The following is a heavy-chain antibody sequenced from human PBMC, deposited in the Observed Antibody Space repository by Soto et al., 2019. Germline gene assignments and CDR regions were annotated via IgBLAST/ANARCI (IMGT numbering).Heavy chain of an antibody. J-gene: IGHJ1*01. CDR3: ARTNRGSYHLVYFQH. CDR1: GYIFTTYY. Sequence: ALVKVSCKTSGYIFTTYYIHRVRQAPGQGLEWMGIINPSGGTTTYAQKFQGRVTMTRDTSTSTVYMELSSLRSEDTAVYYCARTNRGSYHLVYFQHWGQGTLVTVSS. V-gene: IGHV1-46*01. D-gene: IGHD1-26*01. CDR2: INPSGGTT.